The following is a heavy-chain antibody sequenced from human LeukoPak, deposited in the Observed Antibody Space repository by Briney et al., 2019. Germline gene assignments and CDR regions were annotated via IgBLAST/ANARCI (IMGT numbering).Heavy chain of an antibody. CDR1: GFTVSSNY. V-gene: IGHV3-53*04. CDR2: IYSGGIT. J-gene: IGHJ6*02. CDR3: ARDSTVGYYYGMDV. D-gene: IGHD4-17*01. Sequence: GWCLRLSCAASGFTVSSNYMSWVRQAPGKGLEWVSVIYSGGITFYADSVKGRFTISRHNSKNTLYLQMNSLRAEDTAVYYCARDSTVGYYYGMDVWGQGTTVTVSS.